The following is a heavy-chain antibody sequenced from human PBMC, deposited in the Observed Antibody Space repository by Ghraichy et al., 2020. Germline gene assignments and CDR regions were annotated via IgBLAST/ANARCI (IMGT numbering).Heavy chain of an antibody. CDR3: ATGDSSSSWDYYGMDV. V-gene: IGHV1-24*01. Sequence: ASVKVSCKVSGYTLTELSMHWVRQAPGKGLEWMGGFDPEDGETIYAQKFQGRVTMTEDTSTDTAYMELSSLRSEDTAVYYCATGDSSSSWDYYGMDVLGQGTTVTVSS. CDR1: GYTLTELS. D-gene: IGHD6-6*01. J-gene: IGHJ6*02. CDR2: FDPEDGET.